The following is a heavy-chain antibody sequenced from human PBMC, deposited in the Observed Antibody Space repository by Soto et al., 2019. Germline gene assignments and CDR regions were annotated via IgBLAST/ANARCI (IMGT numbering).Heavy chain of an antibody. J-gene: IGHJ6*02. CDR1: GFTFSGYS. CDR2: ISISSRYI. Sequence: GGSLRLSCAASGFTFSGYSMNWVRQAPGKGLEWVSSISISSRYIFYADSVKGRFTISRDNAKNSLSLQMNSLRAADTAVYYCARDRLAAATSAPAYYYYGIDVWGQGTTVTVSS. D-gene: IGHD2-15*01. CDR3: ARDRLAAATSAPAYYYYGIDV. V-gene: IGHV3-21*01.